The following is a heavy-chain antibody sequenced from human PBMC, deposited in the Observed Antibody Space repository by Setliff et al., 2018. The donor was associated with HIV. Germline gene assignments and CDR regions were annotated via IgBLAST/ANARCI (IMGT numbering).Heavy chain of an antibody. Sequence: SETLSLTCIASGDSIGITNYYWGWIRQPPGRGLEWVGSIYQSGRTLYNPSLGGRVTVSIATSKNQFSLKLTSVTAADTAVYYCARSALYGDNFRIFWYFDVWGRGTLVTVS. V-gene: IGHV4-39*07. CDR3: ARSALYGDNFRIFWYFDV. J-gene: IGHJ2*01. CDR2: IYQSGRT. D-gene: IGHD4-17*01. CDR1: GDSIGITNYY.